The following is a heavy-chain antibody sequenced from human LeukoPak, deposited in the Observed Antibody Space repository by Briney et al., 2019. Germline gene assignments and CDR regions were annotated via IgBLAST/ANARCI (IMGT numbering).Heavy chain of an antibody. CDR3: ALIFGVGSDAFDI. Sequence: GGSLRLSCAASGFTFSSYAMHWVRQAPGKGLEWVAVISYDGSNKYYADSVKGRFTISRDNSKYTLYLQMNSLRAEDTAVYYCALIFGVGSDAFDIWGQGTMVTVSS. CDR2: ISYDGSNK. D-gene: IGHD3-3*01. CDR1: GFTFSSYA. V-gene: IGHV3-30*01. J-gene: IGHJ3*02.